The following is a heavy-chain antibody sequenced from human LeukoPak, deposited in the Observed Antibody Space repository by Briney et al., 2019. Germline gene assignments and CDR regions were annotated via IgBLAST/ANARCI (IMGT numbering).Heavy chain of an antibody. CDR3: ARERQDTVIHSGAFDI. CDR1: GFTLSNHC. D-gene: IGHD2-21*02. Sequence: GGCQTPSCPASGFTLSNHCMLWVRQAPGDWREWEGDIAGDGRHTFYVESFQGRFTISRDNSKNTLYLQKNSPGPEDTAVYFCARERQDTVIHSGAFDIWGQGTMVTVSS. CDR2: IAGDGRHT. V-gene: IGHV3-30*04. J-gene: IGHJ3*02.